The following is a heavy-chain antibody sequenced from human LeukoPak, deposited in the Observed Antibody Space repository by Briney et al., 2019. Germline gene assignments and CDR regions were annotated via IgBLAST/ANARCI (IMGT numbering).Heavy chain of an antibody. CDR2: INHSGST. D-gene: IGHD2/OR15-2a*01. V-gene: IGHV4-34*01. Sequence: NPSETLSLTCAVYGGSFSGYYWSWIRQPPGKGLEWIGEINHSGSTNYNPSLKSRVTISVDTSKNQFSLKLSSVTAADTAVYYCARWFLPSFDYWGQGTLVTVSS. CDR3: ARWFLPSFDY. CDR1: GGSFSGYY. J-gene: IGHJ4*02.